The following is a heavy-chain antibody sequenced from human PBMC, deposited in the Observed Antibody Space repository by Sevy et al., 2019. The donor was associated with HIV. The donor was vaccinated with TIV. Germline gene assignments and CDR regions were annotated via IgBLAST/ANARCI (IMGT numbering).Heavy chain of an antibody. CDR1: GFTFSGSA. J-gene: IGHJ6*03. V-gene: IGHV3-73*01. D-gene: IGHD6-6*01. CDR2: IRSKANSYAT. CDR3: TSEYSTSVCMDV. Sequence: GGSLRLSCAASGFTFSGSAMLWVRQASGKGLEWVGRIRSKANSYATAYAASVKGRFTISRDDSKNTAYLQMNSLKTDDTAVYYCTSEYSTSVCMDVWGKGTTVTVSS.